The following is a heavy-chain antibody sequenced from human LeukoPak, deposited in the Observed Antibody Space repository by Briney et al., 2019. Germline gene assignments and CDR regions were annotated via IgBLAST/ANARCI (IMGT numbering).Heavy chain of an antibody. CDR1: GDTLSNSW. V-gene: IGHV3-7*01. CDR3: ATETNGRHYDY. D-gene: IGHD1-14*01. J-gene: IGHJ4*02. Sequence: GGSLRLSCVASGDTLSNSWMSWVRQTPGKGLEWVANIKEDGSERKYVDSVKGRFTISRDNAINSVYLQMNSLRVEDTAVYYCATETNGRHYDYWGQGTLLTVSS. CDR2: IKEDGSER.